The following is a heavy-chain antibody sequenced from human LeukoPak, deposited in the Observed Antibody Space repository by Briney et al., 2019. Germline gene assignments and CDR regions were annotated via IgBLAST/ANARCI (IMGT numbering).Heavy chain of an antibody. D-gene: IGHD3-22*01. CDR1: GFTFTNYA. Sequence: GGSLRLSCAASGFTFTNYAMSWVRQAPGKGLEWVSTISNTGSDTYYADSVKGRFTISRDNSENTLYLQMNNLRAEDTAVFYCTRGSSGYSHHDYWGQGTLVTVTS. J-gene: IGHJ4*02. V-gene: IGHV3-23*01. CDR3: TRGSSGYSHHDY. CDR2: ISNTGSDT.